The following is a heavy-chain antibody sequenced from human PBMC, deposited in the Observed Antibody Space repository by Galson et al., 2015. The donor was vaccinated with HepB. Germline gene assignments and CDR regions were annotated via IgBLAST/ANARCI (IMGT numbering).Heavy chain of an antibody. CDR3: ARGGSKGFDH. V-gene: IGHV1-2*06. CDR2: INSESGDT. Sequence: SVKVSCKASGYTFTGYYMQWVRQAPGQGLDWMGRINSESGDTNYAQKFQGRVTLTRDTSISTVYMELSRLRSGDTAVYYCARGGSKGFDHWGQGTLVTVSS. J-gene: IGHJ4*02. CDR1: GYTFTGYY.